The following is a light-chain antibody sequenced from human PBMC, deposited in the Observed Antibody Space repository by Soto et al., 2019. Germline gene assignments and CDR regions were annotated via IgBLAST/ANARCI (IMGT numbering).Light chain of an antibody. J-gene: IGKJ4*01. V-gene: IGKV3-20*01. CDR3: QQYGSSPLT. CDR2: GAS. Sequence: QSVSSSYLAWYQQKPGQAPRLLIYGASSRATGIPDRFSGSGSGTDLTLTISRLEPEDFAVYYCQQYGSSPLTFGGGTKVDI. CDR1: QSVSSSY.